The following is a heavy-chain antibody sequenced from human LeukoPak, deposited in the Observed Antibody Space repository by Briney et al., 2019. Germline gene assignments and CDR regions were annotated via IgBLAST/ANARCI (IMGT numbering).Heavy chain of an antibody. Sequence: GGCLRLSCAASGFTFSSYEMNWVRQAPGKGLEWVSYISSSGSNIYYADSAKGRFTISRDNAKNSLYRQMNSLRAEDTAVYYCAELGITMIGGVWGKGTTVTISS. CDR2: ISSSGSNI. D-gene: IGHD3-10*02. CDR3: AELGITMIGGV. V-gene: IGHV3-48*03. CDR1: GFTFSSYE. J-gene: IGHJ6*04.